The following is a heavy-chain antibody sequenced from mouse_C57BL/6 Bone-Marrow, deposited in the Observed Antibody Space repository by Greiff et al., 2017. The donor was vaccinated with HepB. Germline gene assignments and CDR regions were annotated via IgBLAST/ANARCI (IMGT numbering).Heavy chain of an antibody. CDR1: GYSFTGYY. Sequence: DVQLQESGPELVKPGASVKISCKASGYSFTGYYMNWVKQSPEKSLEWIGEINPSTGGTTYNQKFKAKATLTVDKSSSTAYMQLKSLTSEDSAVYYCAVNWGLWYFDVWGTGTTVTVSS. CDR3: AVNWGLWYFDV. J-gene: IGHJ1*03. D-gene: IGHD4-1*01. CDR2: INPSTGGT. V-gene: IGHV1-42*01.